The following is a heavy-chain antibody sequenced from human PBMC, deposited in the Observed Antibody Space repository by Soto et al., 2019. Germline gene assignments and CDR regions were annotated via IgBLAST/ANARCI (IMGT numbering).Heavy chain of an antibody. CDR1: GGSIGTYY. CDR2: IYYSGST. Sequence: SETLSLTCTVSGGSIGTYYWSWIRQPPGKGLEWIGYIYYSGSTNYNPSLKSRVTISVDTSKNQFSLKLSSVTAADTAVYYCARDLGLGYCSGGSCYDYYGMDVWGQGTTVTVS. CDR3: ARDLGLGYCSGGSCYDYYGMDV. V-gene: IGHV4-59*01. J-gene: IGHJ6*02. D-gene: IGHD2-15*01.